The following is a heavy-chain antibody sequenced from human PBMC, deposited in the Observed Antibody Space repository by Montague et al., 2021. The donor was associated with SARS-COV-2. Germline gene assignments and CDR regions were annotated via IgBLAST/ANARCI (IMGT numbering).Heavy chain of an antibody. CDR3: ARQDDILTGYYCYGIDV. Sequence: SETLSLTCTVSGGSISSSSYYWGWIRQPPGKGLEWIGSIYYSGSTYYNPSLKSRVTISVDMSKNQFSLKLSSVTAADTAVYYCARQDDILTGYYCYGIDVWGQGTTVTVSS. CDR2: IYYSGST. D-gene: IGHD3-9*01. CDR1: GGSISSSSYY. J-gene: IGHJ6*02. V-gene: IGHV4-39*01.